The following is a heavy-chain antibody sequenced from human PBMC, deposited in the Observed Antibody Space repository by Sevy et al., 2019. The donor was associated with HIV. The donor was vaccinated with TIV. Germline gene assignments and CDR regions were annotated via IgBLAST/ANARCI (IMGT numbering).Heavy chain of an antibody. Sequence: ASVKVSCKASGGTFSSYAISWVRQAPGQGLEWMGGIIPIFGTANYAQKFQGRVTITADESTSTAYMELSSLRSEDTAVYYCASESITIFGVVIRGYGMDVWGQGTTVTVSS. CDR3: ASESITIFGVVIRGYGMDV. D-gene: IGHD3-3*01. CDR2: IIPIFGTA. J-gene: IGHJ6*02. V-gene: IGHV1-69*13. CDR1: GGTFSSYA.